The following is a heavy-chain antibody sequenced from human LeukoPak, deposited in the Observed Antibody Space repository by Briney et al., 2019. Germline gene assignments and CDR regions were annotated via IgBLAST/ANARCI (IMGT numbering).Heavy chain of an antibody. CDR1: GGSFSGYY. D-gene: IGHD5-24*01. CDR3: ARGRDGYNYDY. Sequence: PSETLSLTCAVYGGSFSGYYWSWIRQPPGKGLEWIGEINHSGSTNYNPSLKSRVTISVDTSKNQFSLKLSSVTAADTAVYYCARGRDGYNYDYWGQGTLVTVSS. CDR2: INHSGST. J-gene: IGHJ4*02. V-gene: IGHV4-34*01.